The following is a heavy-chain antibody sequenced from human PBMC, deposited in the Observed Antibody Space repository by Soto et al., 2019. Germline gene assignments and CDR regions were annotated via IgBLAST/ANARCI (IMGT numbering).Heavy chain of an antibody. V-gene: IGHV4-59*08. D-gene: IGHD3-10*01. CDR2: IYQTGDT. CDR1: SGPSRSHN. J-gene: IGHJ6*02. Sequence: QVQLQQSGPGLVKPSETLSLTCTVSSGPSRSHNWGWIRQPPGGGLEWIGYIYQTGDTSYNPSLSXXXXIXAXTXTXXXXLXXXXVXAADTAXYYCVRQGIGDLHGLVDVWGQGTRVSVSS. CDR3: VRQGIGDLHGLVDV.